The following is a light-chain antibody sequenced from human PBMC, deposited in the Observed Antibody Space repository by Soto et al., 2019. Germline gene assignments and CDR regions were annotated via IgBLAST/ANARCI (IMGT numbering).Light chain of an antibody. CDR2: GAS. CDR1: QSVSSNY. V-gene: IGKV3-20*01. CDR3: QQYGRSAFT. J-gene: IGKJ3*01. Sequence: EIVMTQSPDTLSLSPGETATLSCRASQSVSSNYVAWFHQKPGQAPRLLIYGASSRATGIPDRFSASGSGTDFTLTISRLEPEDFAVYYCQQYGRSAFTFGPGTKVDIK.